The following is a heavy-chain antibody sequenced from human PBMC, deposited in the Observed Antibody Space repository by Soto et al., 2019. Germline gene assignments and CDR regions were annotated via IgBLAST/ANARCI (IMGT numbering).Heavy chain of an antibody. V-gene: IGHV4-34*01. Sequence: SETLSLTCAVYGGSFSGYYWSWIRQPPGKGLEWIGEINHSGSTNYSPSLKSRVTISVDTSKNQFSLKLSSVTAADTAVYYCARENSITIFGVVLDKFDPWGQGTLVTVSS. J-gene: IGHJ5*02. CDR1: GGSFSGYY. D-gene: IGHD3-3*01. CDR3: ARENSITIFGVVLDKFDP. CDR2: INHSGST.